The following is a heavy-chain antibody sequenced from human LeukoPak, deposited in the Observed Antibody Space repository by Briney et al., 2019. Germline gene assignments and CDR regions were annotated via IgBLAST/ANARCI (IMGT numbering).Heavy chain of an antibody. V-gene: IGHV3-30*02. CDR3: AKGAWAADGPMGNNFAS. CDR1: GFRFSDYG. D-gene: IGHD6-13*01. Sequence: GGSLRLSCVASGFRFSDYGMHWVRQAPGKGLEWLAFIRYDASDNYYADSVKGRFTISRDNSNNTLTLHMNSLRIEDTSIYFCAKGAWAADGPMGNNFASWGQGSLVTVSS. CDR2: IRYDASDN. J-gene: IGHJ4*02.